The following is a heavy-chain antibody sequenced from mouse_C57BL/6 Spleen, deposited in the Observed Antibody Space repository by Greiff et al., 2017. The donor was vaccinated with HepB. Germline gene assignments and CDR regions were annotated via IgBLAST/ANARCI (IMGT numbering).Heavy chain of an antibody. CDR3: TRLLLRYWFAY. J-gene: IGHJ3*01. D-gene: IGHD1-1*01. CDR2: IDPETGGT. Sequence: QVHVKQSGAELVRPGASVTLSCKASGYTFTDYEMHWVKQTPVHGLEWIGAIDPETGGTAYNQKFKGKAILTADKSSSPAYMELRSLTSEDSAVYYCTRLLLRYWFAYWGQGTLVTVSA. CDR1: GYTFTDYE. V-gene: IGHV1-15*01.